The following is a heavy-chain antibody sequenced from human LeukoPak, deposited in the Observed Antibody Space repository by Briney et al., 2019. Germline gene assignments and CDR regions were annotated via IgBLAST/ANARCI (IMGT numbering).Heavy chain of an antibody. J-gene: IGHJ4*02. V-gene: IGHV3-7*03. CDR3: VRNLAVAGTCFDS. CDR1: GFTFRNYW. D-gene: IGHD6-19*01. Sequence: GGSLRLSCAASGFTFRNYWMSWVRQAPGTGLEWVANIKQDGSDRNYVTSVRGRVTISRDNAESSLYLQMNSLRAEDTALYYCVRNLAVAGTCFDSWGQGTLVTVSS. CDR2: IKQDGSDR.